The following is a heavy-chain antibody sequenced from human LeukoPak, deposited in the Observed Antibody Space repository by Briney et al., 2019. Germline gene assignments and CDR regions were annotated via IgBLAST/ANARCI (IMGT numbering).Heavy chain of an antibody. CDR3: ARDLGYCSGGSCYREQWLIDY. CDR1: GFTFSSYA. J-gene: IGHJ4*02. Sequence: HPGRSLRLSCAASGFTFSSYAMHWVRQAPGKGLEWVAVISYDGSNKYYAGSVKGRFTISRDNSKNTLYLQMNSLRAEDTAVYYCARDLGYCSGGSCYREQWLIDYWGQGTLVTVSS. V-gene: IGHV3-30*04. CDR2: ISYDGSNK. D-gene: IGHD2-15*01.